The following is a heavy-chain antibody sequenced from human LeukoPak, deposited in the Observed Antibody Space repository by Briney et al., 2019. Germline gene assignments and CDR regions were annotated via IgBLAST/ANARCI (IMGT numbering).Heavy chain of an antibody. CDR3: VSFYETY. Sequence: GGSLRLSCEASGFTFSSYWMHWVRQAPGKGLVWASHINSDGSWTSYADSVKGRFTISKDNAKNTVYLQMNSLRAEDTAVYYCVSFYETYWGRGTLVTVSS. CDR1: GFTFSSYW. J-gene: IGHJ4*02. CDR2: INSDGSWT. D-gene: IGHD2/OR15-2a*01. V-gene: IGHV3-74*01.